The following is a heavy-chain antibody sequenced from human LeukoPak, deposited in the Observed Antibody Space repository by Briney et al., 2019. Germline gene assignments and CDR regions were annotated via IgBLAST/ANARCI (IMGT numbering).Heavy chain of an antibody. CDR3: ARAPFCSGGSCTTWGAFDI. J-gene: IGHJ3*02. Sequence: SETLSLTCTVSGGSISSSSYYWGWIRQPPGKGLEWIGSIYYSGSTYYNPSLKSRVTISVDTSKNQFSLKLSSVTAADTAVYYCARAPFCSGGSCTTWGAFDIWGQGTMVTVSS. CDR2: IYYSGST. D-gene: IGHD2-15*01. CDR1: GGSISSSSYY. V-gene: IGHV4-39*07.